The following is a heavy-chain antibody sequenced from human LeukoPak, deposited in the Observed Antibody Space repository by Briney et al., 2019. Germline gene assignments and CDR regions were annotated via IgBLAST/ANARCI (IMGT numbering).Heavy chain of an antibody. Sequence: GGSLRLSCAAAGFTFSIYDMSWVRQAPGKGLEWVSSITTSGGSTFYADSVMGRFTISRDNCRTTLYLQMNSLSPEDTAVYYCAKRGNPTVGHHYLDVWGKGTTVSVSS. CDR3: AKRGNPTVGHHYLDV. V-gene: IGHV3-23*01. CDR2: ITTSGGST. D-gene: IGHD1-1*01. J-gene: IGHJ6*03. CDR1: GFTFSIYD.